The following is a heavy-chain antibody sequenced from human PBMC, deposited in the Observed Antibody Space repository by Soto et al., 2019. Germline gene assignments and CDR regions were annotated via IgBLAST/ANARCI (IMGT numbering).Heavy chain of an antibody. CDR3: AREMRGYSSSWYVGFDP. J-gene: IGHJ5*02. D-gene: IGHD6-13*01. V-gene: IGHV1-8*01. CDR1: GYTFTSYD. Sequence: ASVKVSCKASGYTFTSYDINWVRQATGQGLEWMGWMNPNSGNTGYAQKFQGRVTMTRNTSISTAYMELSSLRSEDTAVYYCAREMRGYSSSWYVGFDPWGQGTLVTVSS. CDR2: MNPNSGNT.